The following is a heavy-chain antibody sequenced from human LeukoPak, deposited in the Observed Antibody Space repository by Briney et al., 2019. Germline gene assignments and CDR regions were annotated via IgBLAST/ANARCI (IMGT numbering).Heavy chain of an antibody. V-gene: IGHV4-4*02. D-gene: IGHD3-22*01. Sequence: SETLSLTCAVSGASISSSNWWSWVRQPPGKGLEWIGEIYHSGSTNYNPSLKSRVTISVDKAKNQFSLKLSSVTAGDTAVYYCASAPYYYDSSGYFAWGQGTLVTVSS. CDR1: GASISSSNW. J-gene: IGHJ5*02. CDR2: IYHSGST. CDR3: ASAPYYYDSSGYFA.